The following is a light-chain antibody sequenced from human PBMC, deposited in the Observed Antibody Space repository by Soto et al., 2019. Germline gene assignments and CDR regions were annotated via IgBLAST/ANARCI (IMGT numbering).Light chain of an antibody. V-gene: IGLV2-14*01. CDR3: SSYTSSSPDV. CDR2: DVS. CDR1: SSDVGGYNY. J-gene: IGLJ1*01. Sequence: QSALTQPASVSGSPGQSITISCTGTSSDVGGYNYVSWYQQHPGKAPKLMIYDVSNRPSGVSNRFSGSKSGNTAFLTISGLQAEDEADYYCSSYTSSSPDVFGTGTKLTVL.